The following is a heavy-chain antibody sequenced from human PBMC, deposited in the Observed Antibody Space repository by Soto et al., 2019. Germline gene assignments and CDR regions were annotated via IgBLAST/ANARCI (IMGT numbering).Heavy chain of an antibody. Sequence: QVQLVESGGGVVQPGRSLRLSCAASGFTFSNYGMHWVRQAPGKGLEWVAVITYDGSNKFYADSVKGRFTISRDNSKNTLYLEMNSQRAEDRAVYVWAKDRRDYYSYGMAVWGRGTTCTVS. J-gene: IGHJ6*02. V-gene: IGHV3-30*18. CDR1: GFTFSNYG. CDR3: AKDRRDYYSYGMAV. CDR2: ITYDGSNK.